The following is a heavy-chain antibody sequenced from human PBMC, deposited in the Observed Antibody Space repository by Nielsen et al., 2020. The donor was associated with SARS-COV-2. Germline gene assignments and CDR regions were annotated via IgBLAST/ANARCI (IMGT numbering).Heavy chain of an antibody. CDR1: GFTFDDYG. CDR2: ISYDGGYK. Sequence: GESLKISCAASGFTFDDYGMSWVRQAPGKGLEWVAVISYDGGYKFYGDYLKGRFTISRDNSKNAVYLQMNSLGAEDTALYSCARGLTYKYSAGPDALDLWGQGTLVTVSS. J-gene: IGHJ3*01. D-gene: IGHD5-12*01. V-gene: IGHV3-30*03. CDR3: ARGLTYKYSAGPDALDL.